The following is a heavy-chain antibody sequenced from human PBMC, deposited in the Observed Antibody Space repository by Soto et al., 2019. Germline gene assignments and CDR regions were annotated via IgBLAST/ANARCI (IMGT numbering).Heavy chain of an antibody. CDR3: ARVNDFWTGYYSTNWFDP. D-gene: IGHD3-3*01. V-gene: IGHV4-59*01. J-gene: IGHJ5*02. CDR1: GGSISSYY. Sequence: SGTLSLTCTVSGGSISSYYWTWIRQPPGKGLEWIGYIYYSGSTNHNPSLKSRVTISVDTSKNQFSLKLSSVTAADTAVYYCARVNDFWTGYYSTNWFDPWGQGTLVTVSS. CDR2: IYYSGST.